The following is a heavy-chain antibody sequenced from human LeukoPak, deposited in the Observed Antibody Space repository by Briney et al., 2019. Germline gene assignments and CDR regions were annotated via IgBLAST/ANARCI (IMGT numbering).Heavy chain of an antibody. D-gene: IGHD2-2*02. CDR2: IYSGGTA. CDR1: GFTVSTKD. V-gene: IGHV3-53*05. J-gene: IGHJ6*03. CDR3: AKDGYTAVYYFYYMDV. Sequence: GGSLRLSCAASGFTVSTKDINWVRQAPGKGLEWVSAIYSGGTAYYADSVKGRFTISRDNSKNTVYLQMNSLRGDDTAVYYCAKDGYTAVYYFYYMDVWGKGTTVTVSS.